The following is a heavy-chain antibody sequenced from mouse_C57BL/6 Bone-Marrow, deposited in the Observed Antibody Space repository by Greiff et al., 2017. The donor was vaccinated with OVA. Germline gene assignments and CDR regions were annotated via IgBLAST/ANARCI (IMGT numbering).Heavy chain of an antibody. CDR3: ARGRGAPGFAY. V-gene: IGHV1-64*01. J-gene: IGHJ3*01. CDR2: IHPNSGST. Sequence: QVQLQQPGAELVKPGASVKLSCKASGYTFTSYWMHWVKQRPGQGLEWIGMIHPNSGSTNYNEKFKSKATLTVGKSSSTAYMQLSSLTSEDSAVYYCARGRGAPGFAYWGQGTLVTVSA. CDR1: GYTFTSYW.